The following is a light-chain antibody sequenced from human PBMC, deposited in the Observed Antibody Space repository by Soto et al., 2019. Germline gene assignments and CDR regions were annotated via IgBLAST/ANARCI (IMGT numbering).Light chain of an antibody. V-gene: IGKV1-27*01. CDR2: AAS. CDR3: QKYNSAPPWT. J-gene: IGKJ1*01. Sequence: DIQMTQSPYSLSASVGDRVTITCRASQGISNYLAWYQQKPGKVPKLLIYAASTLQSGVPSRFSGSGSGTDFTLTISSLQPEYVATYYCQKYNSAPPWTFGQGTNVEIK. CDR1: QGISNY.